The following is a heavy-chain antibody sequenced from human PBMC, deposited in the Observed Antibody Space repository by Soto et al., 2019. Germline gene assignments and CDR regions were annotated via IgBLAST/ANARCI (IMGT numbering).Heavy chain of an antibody. CDR1: GYTFISYA. CDR2: ISPRDGTA. Sequence: QVQLVQSGAEVKKSGASVKVSCKASGYTFISYAMYWVRQAPGQGLEWMGIISPRDGTASYAQIFQGRVTLTRDTSTSTVYMELSSLRSEGTAVYYCARGGGTLDYWGQGTLVTVSS. CDR3: ARGGGTLDY. V-gene: IGHV1-46*01. J-gene: IGHJ4*02.